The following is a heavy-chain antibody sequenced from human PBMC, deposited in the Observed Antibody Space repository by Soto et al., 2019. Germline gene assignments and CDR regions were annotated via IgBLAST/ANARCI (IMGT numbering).Heavy chain of an antibody. CDR1: GYTFTSYA. D-gene: IGHD3-10*01. J-gene: IGHJ4*02. CDR2: ISAYNGNT. Sequence: GASVKVSCKASGYTFTSYAMHWVRQAPGQRLEWMGWISAYNGNTKYAQKLQGRVTMTTDTSTSTAYMELRSLRSDDTAVYYCARVPLPGSVVYYFDYWGQGTLVTVS. CDR3: ARVPLPGSVVYYFDY. V-gene: IGHV1-18*01.